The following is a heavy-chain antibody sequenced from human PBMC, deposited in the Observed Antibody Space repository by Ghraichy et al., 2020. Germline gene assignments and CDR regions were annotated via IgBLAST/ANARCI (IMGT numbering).Heavy chain of an antibody. CDR2: INHSGST. CDR1: GGSFSGYY. V-gene: IGHV4-34*01. Sequence: SETLSLTCAVYGGSFSGYYWSWIRQPPGKGLEWIGEINHSGSTNYNPSLKSRVTISVDTSKNQFSLKLSSVTTADTAVYYCAREAAAAGDAFDLWGRGTLVTVSS. CDR3: AREAAAAGDAFDL. J-gene: IGHJ2*01. D-gene: IGHD6-13*01.